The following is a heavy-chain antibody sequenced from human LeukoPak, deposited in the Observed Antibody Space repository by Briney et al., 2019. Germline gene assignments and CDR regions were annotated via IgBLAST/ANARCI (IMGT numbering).Heavy chain of an antibody. Sequence: GGSLRLSCAASEFTVSNSYMTWVRQAPGKGLEWVSVIYEGGGRYYGDSVKGRFTISKDNFENTVYLQMNSLRADDTAVYYCAREGGATSYFDYWGQGTLVTVSS. CDR3: AREGGATSYFDY. CDR2: IYEGGGR. J-gene: IGHJ4*02. CDR1: EFTVSNSY. V-gene: IGHV3-53*01. D-gene: IGHD1-26*01.